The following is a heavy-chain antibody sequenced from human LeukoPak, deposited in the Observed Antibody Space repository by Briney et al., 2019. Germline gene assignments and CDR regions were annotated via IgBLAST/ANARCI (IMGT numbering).Heavy chain of an antibody. CDR2: IGTAGDT. CDR3: ARVAKERVGGVYYFDY. CDR1: GFTFSDYD. V-gene: IGHV3-13*01. J-gene: IGHJ4*02. Sequence: PGGSLPLSCAASGFTFSDYDMHWLRQPTGKGLEWVSAIGTAGDTYYTRSVKGRFTISRENAKNSLYLQMNSLRAGDTAVYYCARVAKERVGGVYYFDYWGQGTLVTVSS. D-gene: IGHD1-1*01.